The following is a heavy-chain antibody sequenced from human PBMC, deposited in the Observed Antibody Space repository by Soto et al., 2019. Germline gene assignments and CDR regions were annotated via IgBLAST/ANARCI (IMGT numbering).Heavy chain of an antibody. Sequence: PSETLSLTCTVYGGSVSSGSYYWSWIRQPPGKGLEWIAYMSYSGTTNYNPSLESRVTISVDTSKNQFSLKLSSVTAADTAVYYCARAINFDFWSGYYFDYWGQGTLVTVSS. J-gene: IGHJ4*02. V-gene: IGHV4-61*01. CDR3: ARAINFDFWSGYYFDY. CDR2: MSYSGTT. D-gene: IGHD3-3*01. CDR1: GGSVSSGSYY.